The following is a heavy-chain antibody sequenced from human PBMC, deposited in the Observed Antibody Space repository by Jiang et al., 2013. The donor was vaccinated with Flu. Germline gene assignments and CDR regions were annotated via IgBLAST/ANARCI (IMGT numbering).Heavy chain of an antibody. J-gene: IGHJ4*02. CDR3: AREYQVTDAYFDY. CDR2: ISYDGSNK. D-gene: IGHD5-18*01. Sequence: AASGFTFSSYAMHWVRQAPGKGLEWVAVISYDGSNKYYADSVKGRFTISRDNSKNTLYLQMNSLRAEDTAVYYCAREYQVTDAYFDYWGQGTLVTVSS. V-gene: IGHV3-30-3*01. CDR1: GFTFSSYA.